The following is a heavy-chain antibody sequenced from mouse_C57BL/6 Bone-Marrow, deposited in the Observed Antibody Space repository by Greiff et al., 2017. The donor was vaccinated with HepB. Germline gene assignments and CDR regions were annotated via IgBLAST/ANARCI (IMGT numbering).Heavy chain of an antibody. V-gene: IGHV1-81*01. CDR1: GYTFTSYG. CDR2: IYPRSGNT. Sequence: VKVVESGAELARPGASVKLSCKASGYTFTSYGISWVKQSTGQGLEWIGEIYPRSGNTYYNEKFKGKATLTADKSSSTAYMELRSLTSEDSAVYFCARSRYFDVWGTGTTVTVSS. CDR3: ARSRYFDV. J-gene: IGHJ1*03.